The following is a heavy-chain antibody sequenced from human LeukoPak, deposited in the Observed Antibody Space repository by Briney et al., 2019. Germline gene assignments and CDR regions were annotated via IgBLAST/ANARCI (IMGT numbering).Heavy chain of an antibody. D-gene: IGHD7-27*01. CDR2: IYYSGST. V-gene: IGHV4-30-4*01. J-gene: IGHJ6*02. Sequence: SQTLSLTCIVSGGSISSGDYYWSWIRQPPGKGLEWIGYIYYSGSTYFNPSLKSRITISVDTPKNQFSLKLSSVTAADTAVYYCARAPRDWGNYYYYGMDVWGQGTTVTVSS. CDR3: ARAPRDWGNYYYYGMDV. CDR1: GGSISSGDYY.